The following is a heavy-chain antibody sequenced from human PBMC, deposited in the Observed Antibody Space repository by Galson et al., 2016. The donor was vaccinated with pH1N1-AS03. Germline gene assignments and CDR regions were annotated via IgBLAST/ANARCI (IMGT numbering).Heavy chain of an antibody. CDR1: GDSVSSNTVA. CDR2: TYYRSKWYT. CDR3: GRVRSLTSSWYGPIVY. D-gene: IGHD6-13*01. Sequence: CAISGDSVSSNTVAWNWIRLSPSRGLEWLGRTYYRSKWYTDYGLSVERRLTITSDTSKNLISLQLNSLTPEDSAIYCGRVRSLTSSWYGPIVYWGQGTRVTVSS. J-gene: IGHJ4*02. V-gene: IGHV6-1*01.